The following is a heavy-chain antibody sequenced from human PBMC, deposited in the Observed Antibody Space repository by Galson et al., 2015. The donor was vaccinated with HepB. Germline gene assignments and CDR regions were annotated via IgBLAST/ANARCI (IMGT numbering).Heavy chain of an antibody. V-gene: IGHV3-23*01. CDR3: AKNKGGGEHYHYCMDV. Sequence: SLRLSCAASGLTFSRFAMSWVRQAPGKGLEWISTIIGSGGNTFYADSVKGRFTVSRDNMKNTLYLQMNSLRAEDTAVYYCAKNKGGGEHYHYCMDVWGKGTTVTVSS. D-gene: IGHD1-26*01. J-gene: IGHJ6*03. CDR1: GLTFSRFA. CDR2: IIGSGGNT.